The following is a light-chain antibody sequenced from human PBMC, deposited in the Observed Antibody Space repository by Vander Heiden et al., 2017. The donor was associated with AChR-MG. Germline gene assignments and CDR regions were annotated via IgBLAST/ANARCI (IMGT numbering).Light chain of an antibody. CDR3: CSYAGSFTWV. CDR2: DVS. J-gene: IGLJ2*01. CDR1: SSEIGGYND. Sequence: QSDLTQPRSVYGSPGQSVTISCTGTSSEIGGYNDVYWYQQHPGKAPKRMIYDVSKRPSGVPDRFSGSKSGNTASLTISGLQAEDEADYYCCSYAGSFTWVFGGGTKLTVL. V-gene: IGLV2-11*01.